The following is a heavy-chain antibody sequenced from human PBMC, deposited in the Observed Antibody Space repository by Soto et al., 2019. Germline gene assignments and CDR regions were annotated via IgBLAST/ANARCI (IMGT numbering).Heavy chain of an antibody. CDR3: ARVGNYYDRSGPCFDF. V-gene: IGHV3-30*03. Sequence: QVQLVESGGGVVQPGRSLRLSCAASGFTFSSYGMHWVRQAPGKGLEWVAVISYDGSNKYYADSVMGRFTISRDNSKNSLYLQMNSLRAEDTAVYYCARVGNYYDRSGPCFDFWGQGTLVTGSS. CDR1: GFTFSSYG. D-gene: IGHD3-22*01. CDR2: ISYDGSNK. J-gene: IGHJ4*02.